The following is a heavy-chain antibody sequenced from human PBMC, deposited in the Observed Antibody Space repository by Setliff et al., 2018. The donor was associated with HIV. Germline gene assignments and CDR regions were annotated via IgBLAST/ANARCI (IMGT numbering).Heavy chain of an antibody. CDR3: AKDVSVRGSGFKGASDL. CDR2: FTGGFA. D-gene: IGHD6-19*01. J-gene: IGHJ3*01. V-gene: IGHV3-23*01. Sequence: LSCEVSGVTLDTSDIHWVRQAPGMGFEWVSSFTGGFAYYADSVKGRFSISRDNFKNILYLQMNSLRVDDMAMYYCAKDVSVRGSGFKGASDLWGQGTRVT. CDR1: GVTLDTSD.